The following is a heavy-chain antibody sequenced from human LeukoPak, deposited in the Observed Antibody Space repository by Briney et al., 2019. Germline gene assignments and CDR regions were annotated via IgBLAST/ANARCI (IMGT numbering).Heavy chain of an antibody. CDR2: IYTSGST. Sequence: SQTLSLTCTVSGGSISSGSYYWSWIRQPAGKGLEWIERIYTSGSTNYNPSLKSRVTISVDTSKNQFSLKLSSVTAADTAVYYCARTPSPPIWSGYWFYFDYWGQGTLVTVSS. J-gene: IGHJ4*02. D-gene: IGHD3-3*01. V-gene: IGHV4-61*02. CDR3: ARTPSPPIWSGYWFYFDY. CDR1: GGSISSGSYY.